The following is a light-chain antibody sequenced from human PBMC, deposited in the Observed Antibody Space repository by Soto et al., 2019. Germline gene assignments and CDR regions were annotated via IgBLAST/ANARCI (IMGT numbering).Light chain of an antibody. CDR1: QSILYRSNNKNC. Sequence: DVVMTQSPDSLAVSLGERATINCKSSQSILYRSNNKNCLAWYQQKPGQPPKLLLYWASTRESGVPDRFSGSGSGTDFTLIISSLQAEDVAVYYCQQYDSFPLTFGGGTRVEIK. CDR2: WAS. J-gene: IGKJ4*01. CDR3: QQYDSFPLT. V-gene: IGKV4-1*01.